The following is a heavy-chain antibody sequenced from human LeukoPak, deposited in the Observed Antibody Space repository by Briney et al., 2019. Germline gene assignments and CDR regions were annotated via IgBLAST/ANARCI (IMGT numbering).Heavy chain of an antibody. CDR1: GXTFTTYW. D-gene: IGHD1-20*01. Sequence: GGSLRLSCAASGXTFTTYWMHWVRQAPGKGLVWVSRSNSDGSSTSYADSVKGRFTISRDKAKNTLYLQMNSLRAEDTAVYYCARASNWKYDYWGQGTLVTVSS. V-gene: IGHV3-74*01. J-gene: IGHJ4*02. CDR3: ARASNWKYDY. CDR2: SNSDGSST.